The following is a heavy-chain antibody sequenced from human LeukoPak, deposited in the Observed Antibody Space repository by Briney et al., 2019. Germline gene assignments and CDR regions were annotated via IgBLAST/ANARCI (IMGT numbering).Heavy chain of an antibody. J-gene: IGHJ4*02. Sequence: QPEGSLRLSCAASGFAFSDSWMTWVRRAPGKGLEWVANIRQDAKSKYYVDSVKGRFTISRDNAHSTLYLDMNSLTAEDTAIYYCGRETWQAYNDFWSGYVTDWGQGIVVTVSS. D-gene: IGHD3-3*01. CDR1: GFAFSDSW. CDR2: IRQDAKSK. V-gene: IGHV3-7*01. CDR3: GRETWQAYNDFWSGYVTD.